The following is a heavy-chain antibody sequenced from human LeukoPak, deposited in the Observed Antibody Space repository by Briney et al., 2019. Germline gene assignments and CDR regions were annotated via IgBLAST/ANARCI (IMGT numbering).Heavy chain of an antibody. CDR1: GFTFSSYS. Sequence: GGSLRLSCAASGFTFSSYSMNWVRQAPGKGLEWVSSISSSSSYIYYADSVKGRFTISRDNAKNSLYLQMNSLRAEDTAVYYCARVRSGSSSWYFFRVYYYYYMDVWGKGTTVTISS. D-gene: IGHD6-13*01. CDR3: ARVRSGSSSWYFFRVYYYYYMDV. J-gene: IGHJ6*03. V-gene: IGHV3-21*01. CDR2: ISSSSSYI.